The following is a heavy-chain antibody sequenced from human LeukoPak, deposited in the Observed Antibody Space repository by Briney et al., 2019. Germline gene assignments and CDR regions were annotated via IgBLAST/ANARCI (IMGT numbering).Heavy chain of an antibody. CDR3: ARSELGGVYFQQ. D-gene: IGHD1-26*01. CDR2: IYHSGST. V-gene: IGHV4-4*02. CDR1: GGSLSSSNW. J-gene: IGHJ1*01. Sequence: SGTLSLTCAVSGGSLSSSNWWSWVRQPPGKGLEWIGEIYHSGSTNYNPSLKSRVTISIDKSKNQFSLKLRSVTAADTAVYYCARSELGGVYFQQWGQGTLVTVSS.